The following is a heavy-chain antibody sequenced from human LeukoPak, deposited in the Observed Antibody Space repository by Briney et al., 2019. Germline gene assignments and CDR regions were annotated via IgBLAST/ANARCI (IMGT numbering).Heavy chain of an antibody. CDR1: GFTFSSYA. CDR2: ISYDGSNK. D-gene: IGHD6-6*01. CDR3: ARGKYIVS. V-gene: IGHV3-30-3*01. Sequence: GGSLRLSCAASGFTFSSYAMHWVRQAPGKGLEWVAVISYDGSNKYYAGSVKGRFTISRDNSKNTLYLQMNSLRAEDTAVYYCARGKYIVSWGQGTLVTVSS. J-gene: IGHJ4*02.